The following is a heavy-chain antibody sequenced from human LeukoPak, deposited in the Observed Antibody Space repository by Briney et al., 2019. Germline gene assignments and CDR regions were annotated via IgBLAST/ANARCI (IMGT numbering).Heavy chain of an antibody. Sequence: SETLSLTCAVYGESFSDYYWSWIRQSPGEGLEWIGEINHSGDTNYNPSLKSRVTISIDTSKKQFSLKLTSVTATDTAVYYCARGLKDVSGWWAWFDPWGRGTLVTISS. CDR2: INHSGDT. CDR3: ARGLKDVSGWWAWFDP. CDR1: GESFSDYY. V-gene: IGHV4-34*01. J-gene: IGHJ5*02. D-gene: IGHD6-19*01.